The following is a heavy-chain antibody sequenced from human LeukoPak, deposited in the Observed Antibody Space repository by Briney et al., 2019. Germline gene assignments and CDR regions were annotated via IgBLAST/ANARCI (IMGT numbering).Heavy chain of an antibody. CDR1: GGSISSGGYY. CDR3: AGITMVRGVIIKGEYYFDY. J-gene: IGHJ4*02. CDR2: IYHSGST. V-gene: IGHV4-31*03. D-gene: IGHD3-10*01. Sequence: PSETLSLTCTVSGGSISSGGYYWSWIRQHPGKGLEWIGYIYHSGSTYYNPSLKSRVTISVDTSKNQFSLKLSSVTAADTAVYYCAGITMVRGVIIKGEYYFDYWGQGTLVTVSS.